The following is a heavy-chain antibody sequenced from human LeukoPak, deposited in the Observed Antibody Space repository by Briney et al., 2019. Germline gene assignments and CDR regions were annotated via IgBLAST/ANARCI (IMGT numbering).Heavy chain of an antibody. CDR3: AIISGDYFDY. J-gene: IGHJ4*02. Sequence: SETLSHTCTVSGGSISSYYWSWIRQPPGKGLEWIGYIYYSGSTNYNPSLKSRVTISVDTSKNQFSLKLSSVTAADTAVYYCAIISGDYFDYWGQGTLVTVSS. CDR2: IYYSGST. D-gene: IGHD3-10*01. V-gene: IGHV4-59*12. CDR1: GGSISSYY.